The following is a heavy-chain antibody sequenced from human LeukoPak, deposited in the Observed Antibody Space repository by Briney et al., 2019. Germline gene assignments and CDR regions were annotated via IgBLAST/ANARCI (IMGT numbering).Heavy chain of an antibody. Sequence: GGPLTLSCVVSGFTFTNAWMRWVRQAPGKGLEWVGRIKRTSDGGTTDYATPVKGRFTISRDESKDTPYLHLDALKTEDTFVYFYTSCWGTVYDYDSNPSGWFFDYWGQGILVTVSS. CDR2: IKRTSDGGTT. CDR1: GFTFTNAW. V-gene: IGHV3-15*01. D-gene: IGHD5/OR15-5a*01. CDR3: TSCWGTVYDYDSNPSGWFFDY. J-gene: IGHJ4*02.